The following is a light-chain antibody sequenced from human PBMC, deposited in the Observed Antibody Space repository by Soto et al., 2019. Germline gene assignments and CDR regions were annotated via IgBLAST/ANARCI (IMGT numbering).Light chain of an antibody. CDR3: QQRGT. Sequence: EIVLTQSPATLSLSPGERATLSCRASQSVNKHLAWYQHRPGQAPRLLIYDTSYSAAGIPARCSGSGSGTDFTRTISSLEPEDLAVYYCQQRGTFGPGTKVDIK. J-gene: IGKJ3*01. CDR2: DTS. CDR1: QSVNKH. V-gene: IGKV3-11*01.